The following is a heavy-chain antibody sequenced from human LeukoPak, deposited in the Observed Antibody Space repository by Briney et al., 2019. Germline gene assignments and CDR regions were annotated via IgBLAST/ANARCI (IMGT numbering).Heavy chain of an antibody. CDR2: INTSGSPI. V-gene: IGHV3-48*03. CDR1: GFLFSSYE. CDR3: VRARLSKRDFWTDFGAYYYYMDV. J-gene: IGHJ6*03. Sequence: GGSLRLSCVASGFLFSSYEMNWVRQAPGKGLEWLSFINTSGSPIYYADSVKGRFTISRDDAKNTLYLQMNSLRAEDTAVYFCVRARLSKRDFWTDFGAYYYYMDVWGTGTTATVSS. D-gene: IGHD3/OR15-3a*01.